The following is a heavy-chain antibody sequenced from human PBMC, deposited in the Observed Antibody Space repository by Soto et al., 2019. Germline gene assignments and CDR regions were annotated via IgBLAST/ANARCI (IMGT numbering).Heavy chain of an antibody. Sequence: GASVKVSCKASGYTFTSYGISWVRQAPGQGLEWMGWISAYNGNTNYAQKLQGRVTMTTDTSTSTAYMELRSLRSDDTAVYYCARAIASTFWSGYYTSLDPWGQGTLVTVSS. D-gene: IGHD3-3*01. J-gene: IGHJ5*02. CDR3: ARAIASTFWSGYYTSLDP. CDR1: GYTFTSYG. CDR2: ISAYNGNT. V-gene: IGHV1-18*04.